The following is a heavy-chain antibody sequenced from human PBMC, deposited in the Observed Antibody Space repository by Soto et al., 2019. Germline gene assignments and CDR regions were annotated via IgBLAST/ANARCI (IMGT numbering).Heavy chain of an antibody. Sequence: QVQLVQSGAEVKKPGASVKISCKTSGYIFINYYIHWVRQAPGQGLEWVALFNPMSGSTNYAQKSQGRVTVTSDTSTSTVYMELSSLISEHTAVYYCASDLAAADYWGQGTLVTVSS. J-gene: IGHJ4*02. CDR3: ASDLAAADY. D-gene: IGHD6-13*01. CDR2: FNPMSGST. CDR1: GYIFINYY. V-gene: IGHV1-46*04.